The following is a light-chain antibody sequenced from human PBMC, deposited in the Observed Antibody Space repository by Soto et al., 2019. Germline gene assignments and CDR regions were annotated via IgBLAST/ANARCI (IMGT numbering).Light chain of an antibody. Sequence: DIQMTQSPSTLSASVGDRVTITCLASQTISSWLAWYQQQLGMAPKHLIYKASTLQSRAPSRFSGSGSGTEFTLSTSSLQTCDFASYYCQQYSRCSAFGLRTKVELK. V-gene: IGKV1-5*03. CDR1: QTISSW. CDR3: QQYSRCSA. J-gene: IGKJ1*01. CDR2: KAS.